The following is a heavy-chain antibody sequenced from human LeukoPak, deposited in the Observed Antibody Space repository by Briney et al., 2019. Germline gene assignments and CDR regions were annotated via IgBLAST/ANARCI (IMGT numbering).Heavy chain of an antibody. CDR1: GFTFSSYS. J-gene: IGHJ3*02. D-gene: IGHD6-19*01. V-gene: IGHV3-30*04. CDR3: ARTYSSGWSYAFDI. CDR2: ISYDGTNK. Sequence: GGSLRLSCAASGFTFSSYSMHWVRQAPGKGLEWVAVISYDGTNKYYADSVKGRFTISRDNSNNTLYLQMNSLRAEDTAVYYCARTYSSGWSYAFDIWGQGTMLTVSS.